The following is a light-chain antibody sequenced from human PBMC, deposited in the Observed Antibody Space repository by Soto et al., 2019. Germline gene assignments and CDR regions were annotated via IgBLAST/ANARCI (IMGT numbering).Light chain of an antibody. CDR1: SSDIGSSNY. J-gene: IGLJ3*02. CDR3: SSYGASSTL. V-gene: IGLV2-14*03. CDR2: DVS. Sequence: QSALTQPASLSGSPGQSITISCTGTSSDIGSSNYVSWYQQHPGKAPKLMIFDVSYRPSGISDRFSGSKSGNTASLTISGLQPEDKADYYCSSYGASSTLFGGGTKVTVL.